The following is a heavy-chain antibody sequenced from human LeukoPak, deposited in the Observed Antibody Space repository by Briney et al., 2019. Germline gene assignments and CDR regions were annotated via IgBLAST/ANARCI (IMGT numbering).Heavy chain of an antibody. V-gene: IGHV1-2*02. Sequence: GASVKVSCKASGYTLTGYYMHWVRQAPGQGLEWMGWINPNSGATNYAQKFQGRVTMTRDTSISTAYMELSRLTSDDTAVYYCARVRLYSSGSGSYYPFDFWGQGTLVTVSS. CDR3: ARVRLYSSGSGSYYPFDF. CDR2: INPNSGAT. CDR1: GYTLTGYY. J-gene: IGHJ4*02. D-gene: IGHD3-10*01.